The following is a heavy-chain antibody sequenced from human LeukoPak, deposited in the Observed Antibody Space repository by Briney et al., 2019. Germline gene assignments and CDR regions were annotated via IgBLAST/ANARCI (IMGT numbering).Heavy chain of an antibody. CDR3: ARERLGAFDI. Sequence: SETLSLTCTVSGGSISSYYWSWIRQPPGKGLEWIGYIYYSGSTNYNPSLKSRVTISVDTSKNQFSLKLSSVTAADTVVYYCARERLGAFDIWGQGTMVTVSS. D-gene: IGHD4-11*01. V-gene: IGHV4-59*01. CDR1: GGSISSYY. CDR2: IYYSGST. J-gene: IGHJ3*02.